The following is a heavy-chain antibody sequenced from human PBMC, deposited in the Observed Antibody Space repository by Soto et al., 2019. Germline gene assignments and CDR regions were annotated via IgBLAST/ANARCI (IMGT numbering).Heavy chain of an antibody. J-gene: IGHJ4*02. V-gene: IGHV1-46*01. CDR2: INPSGGST. CDR1: GYTFTSYY. Sequence: QVQLVQSGAEVKKPGASVKVSCKASGYTFTSYYMHWVRQAPGQGLEWMGIINPSGGSTSYAQKFQGRVPMTRDTSTSTVYMELSSLRSEDTAVYYCARSHARVYYYDSSGYYQGWPCDYWGQGTLVTVSS. D-gene: IGHD3-22*01. CDR3: ARSHARVYYYDSSGYYQGWPCDY.